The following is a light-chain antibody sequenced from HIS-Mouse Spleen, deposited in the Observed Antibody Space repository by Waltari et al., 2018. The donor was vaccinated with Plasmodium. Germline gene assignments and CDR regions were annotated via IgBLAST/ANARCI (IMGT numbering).Light chain of an antibody. V-gene: IGKV1-33*01. J-gene: IGKJ2*01. CDR1: QDISNY. CDR2: DAS. Sequence: DIQMTPSPSSLSASVGDRVTITCQASQDISNYLNWYQQKPGKAPKLLIYDASNLETGVPSRFSGSGSGTDFTFTISSLQPEDIATYYFQQYDNLPLTFGQGTKLEIK. CDR3: QQYDNLPLT.